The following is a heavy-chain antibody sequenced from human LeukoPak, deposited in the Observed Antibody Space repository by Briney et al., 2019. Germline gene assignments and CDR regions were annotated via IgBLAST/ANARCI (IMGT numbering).Heavy chain of an antibody. J-gene: IGHJ4*02. CDR3: ARGLYDFWSGYPD. D-gene: IGHD3-3*01. CDR2: INPNSGGA. CDR1: GYTFTGYY. Sequence: ASVKVSCKASGYTFTGYYMHWVRQAPGQGLEWMGWINPNSGGANSAQNFQGRVAMTRDTSISTVYMELSRLRSDDTAVYYCARGLYDFWSGYPDWGQGTLVTVPS. V-gene: IGHV1-2*02.